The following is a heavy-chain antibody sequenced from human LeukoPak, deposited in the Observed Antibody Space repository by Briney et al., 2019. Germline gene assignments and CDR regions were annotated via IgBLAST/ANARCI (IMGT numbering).Heavy chain of an antibody. CDR2: IRYDASGK. CDR1: GFTFSSYG. CDR3: AQEGNYYIDH. D-gene: IGHD5-24*01. V-gene: IGHV3-30*02. Sequence: PGGSLRLSGAASGFTFSSYGIHWVRQAPGKGLEWVSFIRYDASGKFYADSVKGRFTISRDNSKNTLYLQMNNLRAEDTAIYYCAQEGNYYIDHWGQGTLVTVSS. J-gene: IGHJ4*02.